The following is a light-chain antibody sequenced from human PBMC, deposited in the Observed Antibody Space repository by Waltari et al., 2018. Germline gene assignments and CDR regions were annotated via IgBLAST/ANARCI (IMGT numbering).Light chain of an antibody. CDR2: NTS. J-gene: IGKJ3*01. CDR3: QQYNSYPFT. Sequence: DIEMTQSPSTLSAPVGDRVTIICRASQRLSSYLVWYQQKPGKAPKLLIYNTSSLETEVPSSFSGTGSGTEFTLTISSLHPDDIATYYCQQYNSYPFTFGPGTKVDIK. CDR1: QRLSSY. V-gene: IGKV1-5*03.